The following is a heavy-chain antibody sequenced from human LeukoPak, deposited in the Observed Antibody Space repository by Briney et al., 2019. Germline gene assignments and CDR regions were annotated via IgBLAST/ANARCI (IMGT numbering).Heavy chain of an antibody. V-gene: IGHV3-30*02. CDR2: IRYDGSNK. Sequence: AGGSLRLSCAASGFTFSSMNWVRQAPGKGLEWVAFIRYDGSNKYYADSVKGRFTISRDNSKNTLYLQMNSLRAEDTAVYYCASDSSGWYGGYLNYWGQGTLVTVSS. D-gene: IGHD6-19*01. CDR3: ASDSSGWYGGYLNY. CDR1: GFTFSS. J-gene: IGHJ4*02.